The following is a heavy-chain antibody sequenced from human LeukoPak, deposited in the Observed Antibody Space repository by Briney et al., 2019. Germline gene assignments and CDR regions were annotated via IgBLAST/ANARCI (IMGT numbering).Heavy chain of an antibody. CDR1: GGSFSGYY. V-gene: IGHV4-34*01. CDR3: ARAIPSMVRGVISWFDP. CDR2: INHSGST. D-gene: IGHD3-10*01. J-gene: IGHJ5*02. Sequence: SETLSLTCAVYGGSFSGYYWSWIRQPPGKGLEWIGEINHSGSTNYNPSLKSRVTISVDTSKNQFSLKLSSVTAADTAVYYCARAIPSMVRGVISWFDPWGQGTLVTVSS.